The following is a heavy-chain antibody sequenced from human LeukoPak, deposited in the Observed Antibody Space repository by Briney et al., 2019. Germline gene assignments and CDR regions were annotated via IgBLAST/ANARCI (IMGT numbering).Heavy chain of an antibody. CDR2: INPNSGGT. J-gene: IGHJ6*02. V-gene: IGHV1-2*02. CDR1: GYTFTGYY. CDR3: ARDFPKDYYYGLDV. Sequence: GASVKVSCKASGYTFTGYYMHWVRQAPGQGLEWMGWINPNSGGTNYAQKFQGRVTMTRDTSISTAYMELNRLRSDDTAVYYCARDFPKDYYYGLDVWGQGTTVTVSS.